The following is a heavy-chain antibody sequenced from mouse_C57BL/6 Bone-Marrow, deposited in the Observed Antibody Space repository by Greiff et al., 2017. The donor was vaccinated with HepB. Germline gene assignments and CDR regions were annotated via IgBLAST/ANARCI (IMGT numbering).Heavy chain of an antibody. V-gene: IGHV1-72*01. CDR1: GYTFTSYW. D-gene: IGHD2-3*01. CDR3: ARGGWLLQFAY. Sequence: QVQLQQPGAELVKPGASVKLSCKASGYTFTSYWMHWVKQRPGRGLEWIGRIDPNSGGTKYNEKFKSKATLTVDKSSSTAYMQLRSLTSEDSAVYYCARGGWLLQFAYWGQGTLVTVSA. J-gene: IGHJ3*01. CDR2: IDPNSGGT.